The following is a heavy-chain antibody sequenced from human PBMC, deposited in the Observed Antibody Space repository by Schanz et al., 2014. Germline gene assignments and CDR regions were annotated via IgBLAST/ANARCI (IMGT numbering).Heavy chain of an antibody. Sequence: QVQLLQSGSEVKKPGASVKVSCEISGYTVSALAMHWVRQAPGKGLEWLGGFDVEDGETIYAQKFQGRVTMTEDTSTETACMELSGVRSGDTAVYYCATNSPFRMVRGSNAFDAWGQGTMVTVSS. V-gene: IGHV1-24*01. CDR1: GYTVSALA. CDR2: FDVEDGET. CDR3: ATNSPFRMVRGSNAFDA. D-gene: IGHD3-10*01. J-gene: IGHJ3*01.